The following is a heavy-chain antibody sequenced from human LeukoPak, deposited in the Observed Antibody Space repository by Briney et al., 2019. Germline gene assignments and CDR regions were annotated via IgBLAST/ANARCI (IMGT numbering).Heavy chain of an antibody. D-gene: IGHD6-13*01. CDR2: ISYDGSNK. J-gene: IGHJ4*02. V-gene: IGHV3-30*18. CDR1: GFTFSSYG. CDR3: AKVVAAAGTGY. Sequence: GGSLRLSCAASGFTFSSYGMHWVRQAPGKGLEWVAVISYDGSNKYYADSVKGRFTISRDNSKNTLYLQMNSLRAEDTAVYYRAKVVAAAGTGYWGQGTLVTVSS.